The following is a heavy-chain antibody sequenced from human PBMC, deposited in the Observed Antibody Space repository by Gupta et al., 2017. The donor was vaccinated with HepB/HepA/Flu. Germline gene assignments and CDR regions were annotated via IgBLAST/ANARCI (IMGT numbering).Heavy chain of an antibody. CDR1: GFPFSSYE. D-gene: IGHD2-2*01. CDR2: ISSGGNSI. Sequence: EVQLVESGGDLVQPGGSLRLSCEASGFPFSSYEMNWVRQAPGKGLEWVSYISSGGNSIYYADSVKGRFTIARDNARNSLYLEMNSLRAEDTAVYYCVSQSTIQPAGLRAFDIWGQGTLVTVSS. J-gene: IGHJ3*02. CDR3: VSQSTIQPAGLRAFDI. V-gene: IGHV3-48*03.